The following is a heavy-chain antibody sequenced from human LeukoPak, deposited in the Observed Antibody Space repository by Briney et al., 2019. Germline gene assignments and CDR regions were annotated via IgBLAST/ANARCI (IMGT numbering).Heavy chain of an antibody. D-gene: IGHD1-26*01. V-gene: IGHV3-21*01. Sequence: TGGSLRLSCAGSGFIFSRHSMNWVRQAPGKGLEWVSSISTSSSYIYYADSVEGRFTISRDNARNSLYLQMNSLRVEDTAVYYCARDSGNYLDAFDIWGQGTMVTVSS. J-gene: IGHJ3*02. CDR3: ARDSGNYLDAFDI. CDR2: ISTSSSYI. CDR1: GFIFSRHS.